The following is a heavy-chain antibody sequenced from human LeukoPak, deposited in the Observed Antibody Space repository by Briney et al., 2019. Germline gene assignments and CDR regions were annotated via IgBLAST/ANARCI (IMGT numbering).Heavy chain of an antibody. CDR3: AKDPRYGSGSYQGY. J-gene: IGHJ4*02. CDR2: ISGSGGST. Sequence: GGSLRLSCAASGFTFSSYGMSWVRQAPGKGLEWVSAISGSGGSTYYADSVKGRFTISRDNSKNTLYLQMNSPRAEDTAVYYCAKDPRYGSGSYQGYWGQGTLVTVSS. V-gene: IGHV3-23*01. CDR1: GFTFSSYG. D-gene: IGHD3-10*01.